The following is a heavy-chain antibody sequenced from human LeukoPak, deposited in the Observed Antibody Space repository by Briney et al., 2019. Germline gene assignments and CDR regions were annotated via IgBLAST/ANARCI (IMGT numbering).Heavy chain of an antibody. V-gene: IGHV4-39*01. D-gene: IGHD3-3*01. J-gene: IGHJ3*02. CDR3: ARGLDLSQGAFDI. Sequence: SETLSLTCTVSGGSISSNSYYWGWIRQPPGKGLEWIGSIHYSGSTYYNASLKSRVTISVNTSKNQFSLKLSSVTAADTAVYYCARGLDLSQGAFDIWGQGTMVTVSS. CDR2: IHYSGST. CDR1: GGSISSNSYY.